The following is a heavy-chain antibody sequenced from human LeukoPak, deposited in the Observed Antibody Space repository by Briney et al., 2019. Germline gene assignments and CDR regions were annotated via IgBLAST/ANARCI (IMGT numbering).Heavy chain of an antibody. Sequence: GGSLRLSCAASGFTFSSYEMNWVRQAPGKGLEWVSYISSSGSTTYYADSVKGRFTVSRDTAKNSLYLQMNSLRAEDTAVYYCARSYLPGYSSASSYYYYYMDVWGKGTTVAVSS. J-gene: IGHJ6*03. CDR2: ISSSGSTT. CDR3: ARSYLPGYSSASSYYYYYMDV. V-gene: IGHV3-48*03. CDR1: GFTFSSYE. D-gene: IGHD6-19*01.